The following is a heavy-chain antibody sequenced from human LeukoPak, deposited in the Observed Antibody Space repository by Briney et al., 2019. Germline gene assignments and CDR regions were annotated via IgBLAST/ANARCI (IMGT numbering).Heavy chain of an antibody. D-gene: IGHD2-15*01. CDR1: GGSISSHY. J-gene: IGHJ5*02. V-gene: IGHV4-59*11. CDR3: ARLLLTNWFDP. Sequence: SETLSLTCTVSGGSISSHYWSWIRQPPGKGLEWIGYIYYSGSTNYNPSLKSRVTISVDTSKNKFSLKLSSVIAADTAVYYCARLLLTNWFDPWGQGTLVTVSS. CDR2: IYYSGST.